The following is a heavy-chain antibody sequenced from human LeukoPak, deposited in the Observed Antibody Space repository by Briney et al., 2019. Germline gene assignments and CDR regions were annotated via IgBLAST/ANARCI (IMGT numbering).Heavy chain of an antibody. V-gene: IGHV3-48*03. D-gene: IGHD6-13*01. CDR1: GFTFSSYE. J-gene: IGHJ5*02. Sequence: GGSLRLSCAASGFTFSSYEMNWVRQAPGKGLEWVSYISSSGSTIYYADSVKGRFTISRDNAKNSLYLQMNSLRAEDTAVYYCARRDWGVAAAGSWFDPWGQGTLVTVSS. CDR2: ISSSGSTI. CDR3: ARRDWGVAAAGSWFDP.